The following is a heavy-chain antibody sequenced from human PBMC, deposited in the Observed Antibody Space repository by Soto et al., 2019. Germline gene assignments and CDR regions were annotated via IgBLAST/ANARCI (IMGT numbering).Heavy chain of an antibody. CDR2: ISSSGSTI. V-gene: IGHV3-48*03. CDR1: GFTFSSYE. CDR3: ARVGYYYDSSGQRTPSPFDY. Sequence: GGSLRLSCAASGFTFSSYEMNWVRQAPGKGLEWVSYISSSGSTIYYADSVKGRFTISRDNAKNSLYLQMNSLRAEDTAVYYCARVGYYYDSSGQRTPSPFDYWGQGT. J-gene: IGHJ4*02. D-gene: IGHD3-22*01.